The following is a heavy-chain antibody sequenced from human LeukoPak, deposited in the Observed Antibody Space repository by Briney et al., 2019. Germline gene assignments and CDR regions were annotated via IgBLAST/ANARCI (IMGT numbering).Heavy chain of an antibody. J-gene: IGHJ3*02. CDR1: GGSINSGGYY. V-gene: IGHV4-31*03. Sequence: SQNLSLTCTVSGGSINSGGYYWTWIRQHPGKGLEWIGNIYYSGSTYFNPSLKTRITISIDTSKNQFSLKLSSVTAADTAVYYCARQTTVTSRGAFDIWGQGTMVTVSS. D-gene: IGHD4-17*01. CDR3: ARQTTVTSRGAFDI. CDR2: IYYSGST.